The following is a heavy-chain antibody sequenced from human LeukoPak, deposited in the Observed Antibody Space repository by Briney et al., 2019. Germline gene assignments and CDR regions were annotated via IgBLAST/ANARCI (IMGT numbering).Heavy chain of an antibody. V-gene: IGHV4-34*01. D-gene: IGHD3-22*01. Sequence: SETLSLTCAVYGGSFSGYYWSWIRQPPGKGLEWIGEINHSGSTNYNPSLKSRVTISVDTSKNQFSLKLSSVTAADTAVYYCARRLLGDSKKFDPWGQGTLVTVPS. CDR1: GGSFSGYY. CDR2: INHSGST. J-gene: IGHJ5*02. CDR3: ARRLLGDSKKFDP.